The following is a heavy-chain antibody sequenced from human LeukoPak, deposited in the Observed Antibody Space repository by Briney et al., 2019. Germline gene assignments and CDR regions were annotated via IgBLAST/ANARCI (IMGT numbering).Heavy chain of an antibody. CDR2: INPNSGGT. J-gene: IGHJ4*02. D-gene: IGHD1-26*01. CDR3: ARSDSGSPHSDLYYFDY. CDR1: GYTFTGYY. V-gene: IGHV1-2*02. Sequence: ASVKVSCKASGYTFTGYYMHWVRQAPGQGLEWMGWINPNSGGTNYAQKFQGRVTMTRDTSISTAHMELSRLRPDDTAVYYCARSDSGSPHSDLYYFDYWGQGTLVTVSS.